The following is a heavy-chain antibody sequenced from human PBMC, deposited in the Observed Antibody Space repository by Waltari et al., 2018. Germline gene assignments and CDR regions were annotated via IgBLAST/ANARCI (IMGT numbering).Heavy chain of an antibody. Sequence: QVQLQESGPGLVKPSETLSLTCTVSGGSISSSSYYWGWIRQPPGKGLEWIGSVHYSGSTYFNPSLKGRVTMSMDTSKNQFSLDLSSVTAADTAVYYCARAVPEIVVIPAAKFDYWGQGTLVAVSS. V-gene: IGHV4-39*07. D-gene: IGHD2-2*01. J-gene: IGHJ4*02. CDR2: VHYSGST. CDR3: ARAVPEIVVIPAAKFDY. CDR1: GGSISSSSYY.